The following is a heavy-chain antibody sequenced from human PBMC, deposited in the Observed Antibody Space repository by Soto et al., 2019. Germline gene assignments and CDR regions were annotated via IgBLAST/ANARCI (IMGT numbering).Heavy chain of an antibody. J-gene: IGHJ3*01. CDR3: ARVRASYYYDSSGYSL. CDR2: ISYDGSNK. V-gene: IGHV3-30-3*01. CDR1: GFTFSSYA. D-gene: IGHD3-22*01. Sequence: GGSLRLSCAASGFTFSSYAMHWVRQAPGKGLEWVAVISYDGSNKYYADSVKGRFTISRDNSKNTLYLQMNSLRAEDTAVYYCARVRASYYYDSSGYSLGGQGTMVPVSS.